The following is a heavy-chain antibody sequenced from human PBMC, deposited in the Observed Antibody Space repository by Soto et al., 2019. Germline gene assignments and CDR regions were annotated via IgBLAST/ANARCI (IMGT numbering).Heavy chain of an antibody. D-gene: IGHD3-22*01. CDR3: ATRAPYYYDSSAPFDY. CDR1: GGTFSSYA. CDR2: IIPIFGTA. J-gene: IGHJ4*02. V-gene: IGHV1-69*06. Sequence: VSCKASGGTFSSYAISWVRQAPGQGLEWMGGIIPIFGTANYAQKFQGRVTITADKSTSTAYMELSSLRSEDTAVYYCATRAPYYYDSSAPFDYWGQGTLVTVSS.